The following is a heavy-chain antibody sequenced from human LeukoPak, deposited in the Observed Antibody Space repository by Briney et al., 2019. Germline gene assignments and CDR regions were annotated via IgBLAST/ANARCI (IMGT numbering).Heavy chain of an antibody. CDR3: AELGITMIGGV. V-gene: IGHV3-48*03. D-gene: IGHD3-10*02. J-gene: IGHJ6*04. Sequence: GGSLRLSCAASGFTFSSYAMSWVRQAPGKGLEWISYISSSGSTIYYADSVKGRFTISRDNAKNSLYLQMNSLRAEDTAVYYCAELGITMIGGVWGKGTTVTISS. CDR1: GFTFSSYA. CDR2: ISSSGSTI.